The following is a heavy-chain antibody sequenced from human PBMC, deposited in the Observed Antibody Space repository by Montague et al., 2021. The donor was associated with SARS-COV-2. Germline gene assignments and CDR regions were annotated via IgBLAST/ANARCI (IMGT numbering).Heavy chain of an antibody. V-gene: IGHV4-34*01. J-gene: IGHJ4*02. D-gene: IGHD6-13*01. CDR1: GGSFSGYY. Sequence: SETLSLTCAVYGGSFSGYYWSWIRQPPGKGLEWIGEINHSGSTNYNPSLKSRVTISVDTSKNQFSLKLSSVTAADTAVYYCARGHYSSSWYGIRYYFDYWGQGTWSPSPQ. CDR3: ARGHYSSSWYGIRYYFDY. CDR2: INHSGST.